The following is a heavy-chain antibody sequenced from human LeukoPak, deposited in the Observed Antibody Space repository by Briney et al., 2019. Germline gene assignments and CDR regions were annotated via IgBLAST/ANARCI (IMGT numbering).Heavy chain of an antibody. Sequence: GGSLRLSCAASGFTFSNAWMSWVRQAPGKGLEWVSAISGSGGSTYYADSVKGRFTISRDNSKNTLYLQMNSLGAEDTAVYYCAKDLPQPKTWIQLWLFTFDSWGQGIMVTVSS. D-gene: IGHD5-18*01. J-gene: IGHJ4*02. CDR3: AKDLPQPKTWIQLWLFTFDS. CDR1: GFTFSNAW. V-gene: IGHV3-23*01. CDR2: ISGSGGST.